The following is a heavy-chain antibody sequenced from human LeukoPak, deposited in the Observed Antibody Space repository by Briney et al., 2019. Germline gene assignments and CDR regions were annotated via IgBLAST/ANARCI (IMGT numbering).Heavy chain of an antibody. CDR2: IIPIFGTA. CDR3: AAYYYDSSGYYPNDAFDI. CDR1: GGTFSSYA. J-gene: IGHJ3*02. V-gene: IGHV1-69*13. Sequence: SVKVSCKASGGTFSSYAISWVRQAPGQGLEWMGGIIPIFGTANYAQKFQGRVTITADESTSPAYMELSSLRSEDTAVYYCAAYYYDSSGYYPNDAFDIWGQGTMVTVSS. D-gene: IGHD3-22*01.